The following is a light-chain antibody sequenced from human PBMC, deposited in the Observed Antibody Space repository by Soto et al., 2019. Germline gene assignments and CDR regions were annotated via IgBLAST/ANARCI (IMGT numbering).Light chain of an antibody. V-gene: IGLV2-14*03. CDR1: TTDIGYHTY. Sequence: QSLLTQPASVSGSPLQSITISCTGTTTDIGYHTYVSWYQPHTGKTPELLLFEVSSRPPGISDPLSRSKSGNKASLTISGLQAEDEADYYCSSYSISDTPYVLGGGSKVTV. CDR3: SSYSISDTPYV. CDR2: EVS. J-gene: IGLJ1*01.